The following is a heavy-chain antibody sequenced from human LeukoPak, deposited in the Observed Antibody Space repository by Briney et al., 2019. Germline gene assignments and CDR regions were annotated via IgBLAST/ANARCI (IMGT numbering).Heavy chain of an antibody. CDR2: INQDGSQI. J-gene: IGHJ4*02. CDR3: ARGFWQLLDY. Sequence: GGSLRLSCAASGFTFSNSWMGWVRQAPGKGLDWVANINQDGSQINYVDSVKGRFTISRDNAKNSLYLQMNSLRDEDTALYYCARGFWQLLDYWGQGTLVTVSS. D-gene: IGHD2-15*01. CDR1: GFTFSNSW. V-gene: IGHV3-7*03.